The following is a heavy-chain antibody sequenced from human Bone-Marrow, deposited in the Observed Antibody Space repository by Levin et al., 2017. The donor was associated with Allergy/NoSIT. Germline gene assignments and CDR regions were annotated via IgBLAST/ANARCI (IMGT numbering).Heavy chain of an antibody. J-gene: IGHJ5*02. CDR2: IIGSGRDT. CDR1: GFTFSNYA. Sequence: GESLKISCSASGFTFSNYAMSWVRQAPGKGLEWVAAIIGSGRDTYYANSVKGRFSVSRDNSENAVYLQMSNLRAEDTAVYFCAREGAASGAGWCDPWGQGTLVTVSS. D-gene: IGHD1-26*01. CDR3: AREGAASGAGWCDP. V-gene: IGHV3-23*01.